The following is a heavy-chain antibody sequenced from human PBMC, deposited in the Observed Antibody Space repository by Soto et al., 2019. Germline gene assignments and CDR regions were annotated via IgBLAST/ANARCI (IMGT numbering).Heavy chain of an antibody. CDR2: ISYDGSNK. Sequence: QVQLVESGGGVVQPGRSLRLSCSASGCTFSSYGMHWVRQAPGKGLAWAAVISYDGSNKYYADSVKGRFTISRDNSKNRWYLEMNGMRAKDTAMYYCTNEGILTERGKFTRRYYYYDMDVWGQGTTVTVYS. CDR3: TNEGILTERGKFTRRYYYYDMDV. V-gene: IGHV3-30*18. J-gene: IGHJ6*01. CDR1: GCTFSSYG. D-gene: IGHD2-15*01.